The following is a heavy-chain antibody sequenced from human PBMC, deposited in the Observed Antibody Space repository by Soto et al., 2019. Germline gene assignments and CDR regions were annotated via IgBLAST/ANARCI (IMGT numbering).Heavy chain of an antibody. D-gene: IGHD2-21*01. CDR3: ARDDTVATVGA. J-gene: IGHJ5*02. CDR2: INPKNDDT. CDR1: GYRFINFY. Sequence: QVQLVQSGAEVKKPGASVRVSCKAFGYRFINFYLHWVRQAPGQGLEWMGWINPKNDDTNYAQKFQGRVTMTGDTSISVAYMELSGPNSGDTAVYYCARDDTVATVGAWGQGTVVTV. V-gene: IGHV1-2*02.